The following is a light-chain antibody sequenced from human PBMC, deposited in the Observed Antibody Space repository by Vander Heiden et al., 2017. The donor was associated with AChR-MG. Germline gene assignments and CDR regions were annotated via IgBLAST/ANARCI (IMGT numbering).Light chain of an antibody. CDR1: QSTYIH. CDR3: QRYTNAPLT. Sequence: DIQMTQSPSSLSASVGDRVTITCRASQSTYIHLAWYQQRPGKVPKLLIYETSTLHSGVPSRFSGSGYGTYFTLTISSLHPEDVATYYCQRYTNAPLTFGGGTKVEI. CDR2: ETS. V-gene: IGKV1-27*01. J-gene: IGKJ4*01.